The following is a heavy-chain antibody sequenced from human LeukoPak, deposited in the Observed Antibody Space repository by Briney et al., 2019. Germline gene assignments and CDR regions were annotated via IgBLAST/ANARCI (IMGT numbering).Heavy chain of an antibody. Sequence: ASVKVSCKTSGYTFIAYYMHWVRQAPGQGPEWMGWFNPNTGGTNYAQKFQGRVTMTRDMSISTAYMELSRLRSDDTAVYYCAREGYCTGDKCSLHHWGQGTLVTVSS. J-gene: IGHJ1*01. D-gene: IGHD2-8*02. CDR2: FNPNTGGT. V-gene: IGHV1-2*02. CDR3: AREGYCTGDKCSLHH. CDR1: GYTFIAYY.